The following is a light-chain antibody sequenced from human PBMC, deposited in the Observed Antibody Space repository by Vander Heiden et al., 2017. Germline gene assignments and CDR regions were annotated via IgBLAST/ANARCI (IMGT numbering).Light chain of an antibody. Sequence: EIVLTQSLATLSLSPGERATLSCRASQSVSSYLAWYQQKPGQAPRLLIYDASNRATGIPARFSGSGSGTDFTLTISSLEPEDFAVYYCQQRSNWPPTWTFGQGTKVEIK. V-gene: IGKV3-11*01. CDR2: DAS. J-gene: IGKJ1*01. CDR3: QQRSNWPPTWT. CDR1: QSVSSY.